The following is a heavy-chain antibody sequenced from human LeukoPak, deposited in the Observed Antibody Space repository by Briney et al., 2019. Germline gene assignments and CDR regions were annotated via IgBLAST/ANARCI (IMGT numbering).Heavy chain of an antibody. V-gene: IGHV3-66*01. CDR3: VGDLVAVGGPHWYFDL. Sequence: GGSLTLSCAPSGFTVSSTYMTWARQAPGKGLEWVSVIYLGGRTVYADSVKGRFTISRDHSKNMLYLQMNSLRVADTDVHYGVGDLVAVGGPHWYFDLWGRGTLVTVSS. D-gene: IGHD6-19*01. J-gene: IGHJ2*01. CDR2: IYLGGRT. CDR1: GFTVSSTY.